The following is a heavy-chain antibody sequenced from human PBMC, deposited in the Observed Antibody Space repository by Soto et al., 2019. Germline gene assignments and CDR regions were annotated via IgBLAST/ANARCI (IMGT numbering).Heavy chain of an antibody. D-gene: IGHD4-4*01. Sequence: ASVKVSCKASGYTFTSYGISWVRQAPGQGLEWMGWISAYNGNTNYAQKLQGRVTMTTDTSTSTAYMELRSLRSDDTAVYYCARDGPYSNYVSYYYYMDVWGKGTTVTVSS. CDR3: ARDGPYSNYVSYYYYMDV. CDR1: GYTFTSYG. J-gene: IGHJ6*03. V-gene: IGHV1-18*01. CDR2: ISAYNGNT.